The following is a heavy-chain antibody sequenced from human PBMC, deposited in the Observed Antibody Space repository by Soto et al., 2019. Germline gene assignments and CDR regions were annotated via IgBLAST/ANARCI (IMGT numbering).Heavy chain of an antibody. V-gene: IGHV1-18*04. CDR2: ISAYNRTP. D-gene: IGHD6-19*01. Sequence: SVKSYWKGVCYSFTGYGISCGLQAPGQRLEWLGWISAYNRTPNHAQKLQGGVTMTTDTSASTAYMELRSLRSDDTAVYYCPRVVWLVSQEGHGYHYHGMDVRGQGTTVTLSS. CDR3: PRVVWLVSQEGHGYHYHGMDV. J-gene: IGHJ6*02. CDR1: CYSFTGYG.